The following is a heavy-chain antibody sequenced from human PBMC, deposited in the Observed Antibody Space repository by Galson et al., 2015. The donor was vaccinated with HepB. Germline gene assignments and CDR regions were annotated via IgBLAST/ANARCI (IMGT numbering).Heavy chain of an antibody. CDR3: GKSGNPRWYIDL. V-gene: IGHV1-69*06. Sequence: SVKVSCKASGGGFSGYAVSWVRQVPGQGLEWMGGIIPLFGTTEYAQTLKGRVTFIADTSTDTVNMEISGLTSEDTAVYFCGKSGNPRWYIDLWGRGTLLTVSS. J-gene: IGHJ2*01. CDR1: GGGFSGYA. CDR2: IIPLFGTT.